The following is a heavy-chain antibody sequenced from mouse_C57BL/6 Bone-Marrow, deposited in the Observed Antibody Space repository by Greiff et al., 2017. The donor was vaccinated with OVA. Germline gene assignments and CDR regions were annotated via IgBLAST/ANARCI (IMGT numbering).Heavy chain of an antibody. Sequence: VQLQEPGAELVRPGASVTLSCKASGYTFTDYEMHWVKQTPGHGLEWIGDIDPETGVTAYNQKFKGKAILTADKSSSTAYMELRSLTSEDSAVYYCTRGTYFDYWGQGTTLTVAS. CDR3: TRGTYFDY. CDR2: IDPETGVT. CDR1: GYTFTDYE. J-gene: IGHJ2*01. V-gene: IGHV1-15*01.